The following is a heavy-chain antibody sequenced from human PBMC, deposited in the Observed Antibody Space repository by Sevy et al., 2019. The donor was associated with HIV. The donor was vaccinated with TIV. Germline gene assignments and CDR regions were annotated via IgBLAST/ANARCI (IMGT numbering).Heavy chain of an antibody. CDR3: AGTNSARTLFDY. CDR1: GFTVSRNY. CDR2: IYSDGKT. Sequence: GSLRLSCAASGFTVSRNYMSWVRQAPGKGLEWVSVIYSDGKTFYADSVQVRFTISRDNSKNTLYLQLNSLRAEDTAAYYCAGTNSARTLFDYWGQGTLVTVSS. D-gene: IGHD5-18*01. J-gene: IGHJ4*02. V-gene: IGHV3-66*01.